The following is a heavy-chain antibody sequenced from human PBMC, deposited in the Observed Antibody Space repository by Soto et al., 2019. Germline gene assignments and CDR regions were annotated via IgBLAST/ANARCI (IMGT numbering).Heavy chain of an antibody. CDR1: GGSISSSSYY. J-gene: IGHJ5*02. V-gene: IGHV4-39*01. CDR2: IYYSGST. D-gene: IGHD3-3*01. Sequence: QLQLQESGPGLVKPSETLSLTCTVSGGSISSSSYYWGWIRQPPGKGLEWIGSIYYSGSTYYNPSLKSRVTISVDTSKHQFSLKLSSVTAADTAVYYCARAGGITIFGVVIGFDPWGQGTLVTVSS. CDR3: ARAGGITIFGVVIGFDP.